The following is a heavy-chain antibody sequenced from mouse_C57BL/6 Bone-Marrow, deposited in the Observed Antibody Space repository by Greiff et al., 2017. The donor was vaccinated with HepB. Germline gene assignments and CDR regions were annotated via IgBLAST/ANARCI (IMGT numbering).Heavy chain of an antibody. CDR2: ISSGGDYI. V-gene: IGHV5-9-1*02. J-gene: IGHJ2*01. Sequence: EVKVVESGAGLVKPGGSLKLSCAASGFTFSSYAMSWVRQPPEKWLEWVAYISSGGDYIYYADTVKGRFTLSRDNARNTLYLQMSSLKSEDTAMYYCTRVYYDYHFDYWGQGTTLTVSS. D-gene: IGHD2-4*01. CDR3: TRVYYDYHFDY. CDR1: GFTFSSYA.